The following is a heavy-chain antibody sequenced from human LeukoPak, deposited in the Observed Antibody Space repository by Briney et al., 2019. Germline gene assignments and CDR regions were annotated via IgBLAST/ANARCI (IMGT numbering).Heavy chain of an antibody. D-gene: IGHD4-17*01. V-gene: IGHV4-59*01. CDR3: ARDALTYGDRNYYFDY. J-gene: IGHJ4*02. CDR2: IYYSGST. CDR1: GGSISSYY. Sequence: SETLSLTCTVFGGSISSYYWSWIRQPPGKGLEWIGYIYYSGSTNYNPSLKSRVTISVDTSKNQFSLKLSSVTAADTAVYYCARDALTYGDRNYYFDYWGQGTLVTVSS.